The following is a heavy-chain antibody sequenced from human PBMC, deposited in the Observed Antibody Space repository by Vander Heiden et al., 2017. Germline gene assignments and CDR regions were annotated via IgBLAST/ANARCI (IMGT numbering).Heavy chain of an antibody. D-gene: IGHD3-22*01. CDR2: INHSGST. CDR1: GGSFSGYH. J-gene: IGHJ4*02. V-gene: IGHV4-34*01. CDR3: ASTTNYYDSPMKVDYFDY. Sequence: QVQLQQWGAGLLKPSETLSPTCAVYGGSFSGYHWSWIRQPPGKGLEWIGEINHSGSTNYNPSLKSRVTISVDTSKNQFSLKLSSVTAADTAVYYCASTTNYYDSPMKVDYFDYWGQGTLVTVSS.